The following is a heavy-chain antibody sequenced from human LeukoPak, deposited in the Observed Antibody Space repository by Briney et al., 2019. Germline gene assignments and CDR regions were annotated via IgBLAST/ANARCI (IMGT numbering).Heavy chain of an antibody. V-gene: IGHV2-70*01. CDR3: ARMPPLKYCSSTSCPRYYYYGMYV. J-gene: IGHJ6*02. Sequence: SGPALLQAPPTVTLTGTISGFAPGSRGRRVSWIRQPPGKALEWLTIIDWDEDKYYRTAMKTRSTISKETTKKQVVLTMSNTAPVDTATYYCARMPPLKYCSSTSCPRYYYYGMYVCGQGTTFTVSS. CDR1: GFAPGSRGRR. D-gene: IGHD2-2*01. CDR2: IDWDEDK.